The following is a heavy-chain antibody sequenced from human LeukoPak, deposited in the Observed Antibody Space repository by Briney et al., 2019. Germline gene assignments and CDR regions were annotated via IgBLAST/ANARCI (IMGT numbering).Heavy chain of an antibody. CDR1: GFTFSSYS. V-gene: IGHV3-21*01. CDR2: ISSSSRYI. J-gene: IGHJ6*03. Sequence: GGSLRLSCAASGFTFSSYSMNWVRQAPGKGLEWVSSISSSSRYIYYADSVKGRFTISRDNAKNSLYLQMNSLRAEDTAVYYCARAVSGPEHIVVVPAANMDVWGKGTTVTVSS. CDR3: ARAVSGPEHIVVVPAANMDV. D-gene: IGHD2-2*01.